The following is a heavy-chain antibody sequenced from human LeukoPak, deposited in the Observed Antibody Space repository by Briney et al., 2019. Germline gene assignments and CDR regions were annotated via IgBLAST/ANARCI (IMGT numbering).Heavy chain of an antibody. CDR1: GFTFSDYY. CDR3: VRGPSGSYWGFDY. CDR2: IDYSGSTI. V-gene: IGHV3-11*01. Sequence: PGGSLRVSCAASGFTFSDYYMSWIRQAPGKGLEWVSYIDYSGSTIYYADSVTGQFTISRDNARNSLYLQMNSLRADDMAVYYCVRGPSGSYWGFDYWGQGTMVTVSS. J-gene: IGHJ4*02. D-gene: IGHD1-26*01.